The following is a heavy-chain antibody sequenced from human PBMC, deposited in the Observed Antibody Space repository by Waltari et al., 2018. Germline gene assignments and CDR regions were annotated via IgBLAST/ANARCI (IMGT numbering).Heavy chain of an antibody. V-gene: IGHV4-34*01. J-gene: IGHJ4*02. Sequence: QVQLQQWGAGLLKPSETLSLTCAVYGGSFSGYYWSWIRQPPGKGLEWIGEINHSGRTNYNPSLKGRVTITVSTSKTKFSLKLSSVTAADAAVDYCARVYVVQGVISAFDYWGQGTLVTVSS. CDR3: ARVYVVQGVISAFDY. D-gene: IGHD3-10*01. CDR2: INHSGRT. CDR1: GGSFSGYY.